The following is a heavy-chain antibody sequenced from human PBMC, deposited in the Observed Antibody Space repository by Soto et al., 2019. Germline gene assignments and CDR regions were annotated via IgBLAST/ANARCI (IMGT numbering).Heavy chain of an antibody. J-gene: IGHJ5*02. CDR1: GGTFSSYA. CDR3: ARDRESANINYGNPVWFDP. CDR2: IIPIFGTA. D-gene: IGHD4-4*01. Sequence: QVQLVQSGAEVKKPGSSVKVSCKASGGTFSSYAISWVRQAPGQGLEWMGGIIPIFGTANYAQKFQGRVTITADESTSTAYMELSSLRSEDTAVYYCARDRESANINYGNPVWFDPWGQGTLVTVSS. V-gene: IGHV1-69*01.